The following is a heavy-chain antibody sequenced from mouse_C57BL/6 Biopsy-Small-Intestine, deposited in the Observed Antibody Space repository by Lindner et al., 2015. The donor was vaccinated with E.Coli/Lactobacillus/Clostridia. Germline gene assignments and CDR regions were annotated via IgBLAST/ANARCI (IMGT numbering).Heavy chain of an antibody. J-gene: IGHJ2*01. CDR1: GYSFTGYY. Sequence: VQLQESGPELVKPGASVKISCKASGYSFTGYYMNWVKQSPEKSLEWIGEINPSTGGTTYNQKFKAKATLTVDKSSSTAYTQLSSLTSEDSAVYYCARWGFDYWGQGTTLTVSS. V-gene: IGHV1-42*01. CDR3: ARWGFDY. CDR2: INPSTGGT.